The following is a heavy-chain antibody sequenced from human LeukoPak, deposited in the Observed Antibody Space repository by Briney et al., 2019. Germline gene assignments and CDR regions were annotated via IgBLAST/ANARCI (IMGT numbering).Heavy chain of an antibody. CDR1: GGSFSGYY. J-gene: IGHJ4*02. Sequence: SETLSLTCAVYGGSFSGYYWSWIRQPPGKGLEWIGEINHSGSTNYSPSLKSRVTISVDTSKNQFSLKLSSVTAADTAVYYCARGYSSGWYGAPFDYWGQGTLVTVSS. CDR3: ARGYSSGWYGAPFDY. D-gene: IGHD6-19*01. V-gene: IGHV4-34*01. CDR2: INHSGST.